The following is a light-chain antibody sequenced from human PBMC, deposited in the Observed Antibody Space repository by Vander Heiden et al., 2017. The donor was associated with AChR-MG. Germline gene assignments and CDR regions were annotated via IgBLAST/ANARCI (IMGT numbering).Light chain of an antibody. CDR1: SLRSYS. CDR2: GNN. V-gene: IGLV3-19*01. Sequence: SSELTPDPAVSVALGQAVRITCQVDSLRSYSASWYQQKPGQAPVLVIYGNNNRPSGIPDRFSGSSSGNTASLTITGVQAEDEADYYCNARDSSGNHLGVFGGGTKLTVL. CDR3: NARDSSGNHLGV. J-gene: IGLJ2*01.